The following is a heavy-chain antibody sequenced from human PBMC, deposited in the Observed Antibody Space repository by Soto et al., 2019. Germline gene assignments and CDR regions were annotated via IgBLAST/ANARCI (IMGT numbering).Heavy chain of an antibody. J-gene: IGHJ4*02. CDR1: GFIFSSYA. CDR2: ISGSGTTI. Sequence: EVHLVESGGGLVQPAGSLRLSCAASGFIFSSYAINRVRPAPRKGLEWVSYISGSGTTIYYADSVKGRFTISRDYAKSSLYLQMNSLRAEDTAMYYCASFSRMADGYYWGQGTLVTVSS. CDR3: ASFSRMADGYY. D-gene: IGHD3-22*01. V-gene: IGHV3-48*01.